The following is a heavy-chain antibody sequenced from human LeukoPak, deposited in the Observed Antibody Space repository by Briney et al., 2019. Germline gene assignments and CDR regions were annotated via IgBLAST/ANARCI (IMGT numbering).Heavy chain of an antibody. CDR1: GLTLGNYA. Sequence: PGGSLRLSCVDPGLTLGNYAMTWVRQAPGKGLEWVSSIKGNGGSAVYTDSVKGRFTTSRDNSKNTLYLQMYSLRAEDTALYYSTKDPNGDYIGAFDPWGQGNLVTVSS. V-gene: IGHV3-23*01. CDR2: IKGNGGSA. CDR3: TKDPNGDYIGAFDP. D-gene: IGHD4-17*01. J-gene: IGHJ5*02.